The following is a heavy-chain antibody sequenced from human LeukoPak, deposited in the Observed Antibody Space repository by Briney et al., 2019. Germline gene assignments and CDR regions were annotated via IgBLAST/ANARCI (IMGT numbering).Heavy chain of an antibody. V-gene: IGHV1-18*01. CDR2: ISAYNGNT. J-gene: IGHJ6*02. Sequence: ASVTVSCKASGYTFTSYGISWVRQAPGQGLEWMGWISAYNGNTNYAQKLHGRVTMTTDTSTSTAYMELRSLRPDDTAVYYCAREDWGVVPAAIDGNYDYYYGMDVWGQGTTVTVSS. D-gene: IGHD2-2*01. CDR1: GYTFTSYG. CDR3: AREDWGVVPAAIDGNYDYYYGMDV.